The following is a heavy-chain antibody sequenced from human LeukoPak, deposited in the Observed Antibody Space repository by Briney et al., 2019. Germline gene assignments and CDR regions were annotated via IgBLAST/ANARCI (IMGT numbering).Heavy chain of an antibody. CDR3: ARLPDCSSTSCYNWFDP. Sequence: SETLSLTCTVSGVSISSSSYYWGWIRQPPGKGLEWIGSIYYSGSTYYNPSLKSRVTISADTSKNQFSLKLSSVTAADTAVYYCARLPDCSSTSCYNWFDPWGQGTLVTVSS. J-gene: IGHJ5*02. D-gene: IGHD2-2*01. CDR2: IYYSGST. CDR1: GVSISSSSYY. V-gene: IGHV4-39*01.